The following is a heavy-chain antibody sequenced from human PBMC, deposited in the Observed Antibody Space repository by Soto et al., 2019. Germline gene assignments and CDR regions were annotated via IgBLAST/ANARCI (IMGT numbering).Heavy chain of an antibody. V-gene: IGHV4-30-4*01. CDR1: GGSISSGDYY. Sequence: QVQLQESGPGLVKPSQTLSLTCTVSGGSISSGDYYWSWIRQPPGKGLEWIGYIYYSGSTYYNPSLKNRVTISVDTYKNQCSLKLSSVTAADTAVYYCASAGGVVVVAATRELNWFDPWGQGTLVTVSS. D-gene: IGHD2-15*01. CDR3: ASAGGVVVVAATRELNWFDP. J-gene: IGHJ5*02. CDR2: IYYSGST.